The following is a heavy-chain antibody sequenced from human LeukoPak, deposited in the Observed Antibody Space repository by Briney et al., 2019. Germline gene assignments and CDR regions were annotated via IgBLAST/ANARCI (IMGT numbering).Heavy chain of an antibody. CDR3: ARVTDRYFDWHALYS. Sequence: ASVKVSCKASGYTFTGYYMHWVRQAPGQGLEWMGWINPNSGGTNYAQKFQGRVTMTRDTSISTAYMELSRLRSDDTAVYYCARVTDRYFDWHALYSWGQGTLVTVSS. D-gene: IGHD3-9*01. J-gene: IGHJ4*02. V-gene: IGHV1-2*02. CDR2: INPNSGGT. CDR1: GYTFTGYY.